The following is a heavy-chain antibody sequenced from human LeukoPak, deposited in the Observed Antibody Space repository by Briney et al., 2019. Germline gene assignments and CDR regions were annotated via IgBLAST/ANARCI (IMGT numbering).Heavy chain of an antibody. J-gene: IGHJ4*02. D-gene: IGHD3-10*01. CDR1: GFTFSSYS. CDR2: ISSSSSTT. V-gene: IGHV3-48*01. Sequence: PGGSLRLSCAASGFTFSSYSMNWARQAPGKGLEWVSYISSSSSTTYYADSVKGRFTISRDNAKNSLYLQMNSLRAEDTAVYYCARDSDLYYYGSGKSWGQGTLVTVSS. CDR3: ARDSDLYYYGSGKS.